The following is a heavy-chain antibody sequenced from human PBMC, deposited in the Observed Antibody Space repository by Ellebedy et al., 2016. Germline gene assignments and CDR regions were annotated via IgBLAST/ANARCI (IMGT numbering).Heavy chain of an antibody. CDR3: AKTLYGGHDY. J-gene: IGHJ4*02. CDR2: ISGGGGSTK. CDR1: GFTFSTYA. D-gene: IGHD4-23*01. V-gene: IGHV3-23*01. Sequence: GGSLRLXXAASGFTFSTYALTWVRQAPGKGLECVSGISGGGGSTKSYADSVKGRFTISRDDSKNTLYLQMNSLRADDTAVYYCAKTLYGGHDYWGQGTLVTVSS.